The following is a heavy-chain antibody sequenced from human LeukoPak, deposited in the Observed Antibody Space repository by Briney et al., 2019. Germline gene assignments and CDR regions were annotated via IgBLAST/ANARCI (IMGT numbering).Heavy chain of an antibody. CDR3: AKAPYTTDGVDY. CDR2: IRYDGSNK. J-gene: IGHJ4*02. V-gene: IGHV3-30*02. Sequence: GGSLRLSCAASGFTFSSYGMHWVRQAPGKGLEWVAFIRYDGSNKYYADSVKGRFTISRDNSKNTLYLQMNSLRAEDTAVYYCAKAPYTTDGVDYWGQGTLVTVSS. D-gene: IGHD3-16*01. CDR1: GFTFSSYG.